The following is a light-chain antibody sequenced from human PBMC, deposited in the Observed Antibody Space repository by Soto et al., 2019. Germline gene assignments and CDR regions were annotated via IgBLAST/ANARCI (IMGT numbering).Light chain of an antibody. Sequence: EIVLTQSPGTLSLSPGERATLSCRASQSVSSSYLAWYQQKPGQAPRLLIYGASSRATGTPDWFSSSGSGKDFTLTSSRLEPEDFALYYCQQYGSSLWTFGQGTKVEIK. CDR2: GAS. J-gene: IGKJ1*01. CDR3: QQYGSSLWT. V-gene: IGKV3-20*01. CDR1: QSVSSSY.